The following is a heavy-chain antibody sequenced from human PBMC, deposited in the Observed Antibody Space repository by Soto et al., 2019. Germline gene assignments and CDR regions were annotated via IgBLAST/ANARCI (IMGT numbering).Heavy chain of an antibody. Sequence: QLQLQESGPGLVKPSEALSLTCTVSGGSISSSGHYWGWIRQTPGKGPEWIGNIFYSGGTHYNASFRSRVSISVDSSKNQLSLKVTSVTAADTAVYYCARRSYGSGVDLWGRGTLVTVSS. V-gene: IGHV4-39*01. J-gene: IGHJ5*02. CDR1: GGSISSSGHY. CDR2: IFYSGGT. D-gene: IGHD3-10*01. CDR3: ARRSYGSGVDL.